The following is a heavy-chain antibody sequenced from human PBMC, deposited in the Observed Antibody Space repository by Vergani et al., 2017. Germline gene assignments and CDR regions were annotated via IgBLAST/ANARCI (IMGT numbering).Heavy chain of an antibody. D-gene: IGHD4-11*01. Sequence: QVQLQQCGGGLLKPSETLSLTCVVNGGSFTSYHWTWIRQSPGEGLEWVGDIDHTGRTDYNPSLKSRLTMSVDKSRNQSSLTLNSVTATDTAIYFCARVNTETNGHLYYYYYMDVWGQGTAVTVS. V-gene: IGHV4-34*01. CDR1: GGSFTSYH. CDR3: ARVNTETNGHLYYYYYMDV. J-gene: IGHJ6*03. CDR2: IDHTGRT.